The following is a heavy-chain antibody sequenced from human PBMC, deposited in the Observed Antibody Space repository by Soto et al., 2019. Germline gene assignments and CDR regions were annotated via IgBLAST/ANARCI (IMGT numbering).Heavy chain of an antibody. J-gene: IGHJ4*02. CDR3: AKDIYPAEVRRSLVVVAATAYDY. D-gene: IGHD2-15*01. CDR2: ISWNSGSI. V-gene: IGHV3-9*01. CDR1: GFTFDDYA. Sequence: GGSLRLSCAASGFTFDDYAMHWVRQAPGKGLEWVSGISWNSGSIGYADSVKGRFTISRDNAKNSLYLQMNSLRAEDTALYYCAKDIYPAEVRRSLVVVAATAYDYWGQGTLVTVSS.